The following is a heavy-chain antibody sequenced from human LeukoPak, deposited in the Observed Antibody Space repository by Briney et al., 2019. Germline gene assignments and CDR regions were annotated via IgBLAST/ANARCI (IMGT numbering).Heavy chain of an antibody. CDR3: ARAVIGYHFDH. D-gene: IGHD2-21*01. CDR1: SGSISSHY. J-gene: IGHJ4*02. V-gene: IGHV4-59*11. CDR2: IYYSGSI. Sequence: SETLSLTCTVSSGSISSHYWSWIRQPPGKGLEWIGYIYYSGSINYNPSLQSRVTISVDTSKNQFSLKLSSVSAADTAVYYCARAVIGYHFDHWGQGTLVTVSS.